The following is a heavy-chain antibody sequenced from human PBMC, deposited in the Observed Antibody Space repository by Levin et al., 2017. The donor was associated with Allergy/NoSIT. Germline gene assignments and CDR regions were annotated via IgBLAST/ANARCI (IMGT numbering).Heavy chain of an antibody. CDR1: GFTFSGYS. J-gene: IGHJ3*02. V-gene: IGHV3-21*01. CDR3: ARDHGVDTSMAGPDDAFDI. D-gene: IGHD5-18*01. CDR2: ISSSSSYI. Sequence: GESLKISCAASGFTFSGYSMNWVRQAPGKGLEWVSSISSSSSYIYYADSVKGRFTISRDNAKNSLFLQMNSLRAEDTAVYYCARDHGVDTSMAGPDDAFDIWGQGTMVTVSS.